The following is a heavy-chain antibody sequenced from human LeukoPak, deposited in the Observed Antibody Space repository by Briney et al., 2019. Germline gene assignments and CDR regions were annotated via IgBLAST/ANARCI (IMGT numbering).Heavy chain of an antibody. V-gene: IGHV4-61*02. D-gene: IGHD3-3*01. Sequence: SETLSLTCTVSCGSISSGSYYWSWIRQPGGKGLEWIGRIYTSGSTNYNPSLKSRVTISVDTSKNQFSLKLSSVTAADTAVYYFAREDYDFWSGYYIGFDPWGQGTLVTVS. CDR3: AREDYDFWSGYYIGFDP. CDR1: CGSISSGSYY. J-gene: IGHJ5*02. CDR2: IYTSGST.